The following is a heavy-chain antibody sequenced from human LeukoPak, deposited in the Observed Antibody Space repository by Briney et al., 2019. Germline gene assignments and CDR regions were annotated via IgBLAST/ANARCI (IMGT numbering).Heavy chain of an antibody. CDR2: ISGSGGST. CDR3: AAAYFYDKSGYAGH. D-gene: IGHD3-22*01. Sequence: GGSLRLSCAASGFTFSSYAMSWVRQAPGKGLEWVSGISGSGGSTYYADSVKGRFTISRDNAKNTLYLQMNSLGAEDTAVYYCAAAYFYDKSGYAGHWGQGTQVTVSS. CDR1: GFTFSSYA. V-gene: IGHV3-23*01. J-gene: IGHJ4*02.